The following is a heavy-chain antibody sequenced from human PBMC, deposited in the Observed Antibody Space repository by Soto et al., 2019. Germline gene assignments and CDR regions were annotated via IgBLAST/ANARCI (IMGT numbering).Heavy chain of an antibody. D-gene: IGHD6-19*01. J-gene: IGHJ4*02. V-gene: IGHV3-11*01. CDR3: ARRLQWQLRPLDS. Sequence: GSLRLSCAGSGFTFSDYYMTWIRQAPGKGLEWVSYINTLSSAIYYADSVKGRSTISRDNAKNSLYLQMNSLRAEDTAVYYCARRLQWQLRPLDSWGRGTLVTAPQ. CDR2: INTLSSAI. CDR1: GFTFSDYY.